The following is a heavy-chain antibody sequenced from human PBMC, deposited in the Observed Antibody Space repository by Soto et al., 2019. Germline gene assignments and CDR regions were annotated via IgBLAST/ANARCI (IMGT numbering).Heavy chain of an antibody. Sequence: QVQLVQSGAEVQKPGASVKVSCKASGYTFANYYMHWVRQAPGQGLEWRGIINPDGSSTTYAQKFRGRFTMTRDTSTSTVYLELSSLRSEDTAVYYCARERVTISLDYWGQGTLVTVSS. CDR3: ARERVTISLDY. V-gene: IGHV1-46*01. CDR2: INPDGSST. CDR1: GYTFANYY. J-gene: IGHJ4*02. D-gene: IGHD4-17*01.